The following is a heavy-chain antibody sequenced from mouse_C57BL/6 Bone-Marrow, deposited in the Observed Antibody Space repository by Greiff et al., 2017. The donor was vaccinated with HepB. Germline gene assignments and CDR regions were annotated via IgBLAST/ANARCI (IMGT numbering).Heavy chain of an antibody. CDR3: ARNHYGSSPHWYFDV. D-gene: IGHD1-1*01. CDR2: ISYDGSN. V-gene: IGHV3-6*01. CDR1: GYSITSGYY. J-gene: IGHJ1*03. Sequence: ESGPGLVKPSQSLSLTCSVTGYSITSGYYWNWIRQFPGNKLEWMGYISYDGSNNYNPSLKNRISITRDTSKNQFFLKLNSVTTEDTATYYCARNHYGSSPHWYFDVWGTGTTVTVSS.